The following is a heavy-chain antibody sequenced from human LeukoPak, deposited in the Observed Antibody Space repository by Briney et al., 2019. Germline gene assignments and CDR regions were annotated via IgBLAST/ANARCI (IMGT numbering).Heavy chain of an antibody. CDR1: GFTFSSYG. D-gene: IGHD3-10*01. J-gene: IGHJ6*02. V-gene: IGHV3-30*03. Sequence: PGGSLRLSCAASGFTFSSYGMHWVRQAPGKGLEWVAAMSYDGSIKYYADSVKGRFTISRDNSKNTLYLQMNSLRAEDTAVYYCTRGPTAKYYYYYYGMDVWGQGTTVTVSS. CDR3: TRGPTAKYYYYYYGMDV. CDR2: MSYDGSIK.